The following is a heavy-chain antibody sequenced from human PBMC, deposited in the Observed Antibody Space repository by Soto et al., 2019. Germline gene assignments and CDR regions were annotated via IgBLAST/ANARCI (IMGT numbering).Heavy chain of an antibody. CDR1: GGTFSSYA. J-gene: IGHJ4*02. CDR2: IIPIFGTA. CDR3: ARGSSSGWYTGGFDY. D-gene: IGHD6-19*01. Sequence: GASVKVSCKASGGTFSSYAISWVRQAPGQGLEWMGGIIPIFGTANYAQRFQGRVTITADESTSTAYMELSSLRSEDTAVYYCARGSSSGWYTGGFDYWGQGTLVTVSS. V-gene: IGHV1-69*13.